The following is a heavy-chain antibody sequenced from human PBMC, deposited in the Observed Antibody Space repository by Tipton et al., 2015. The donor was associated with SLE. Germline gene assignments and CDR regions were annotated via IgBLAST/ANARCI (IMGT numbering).Heavy chain of an antibody. D-gene: IGHD3-10*01. CDR3: ARQRLRLLSPLDA. Sequence: LRLSCAASGFSFSNYAMSWVRQAPGKGLEWIACVCNSVSTNYDPSLKSRGTISVDTSKNHFSLELTSVTAADTAVYYCARQRLRLLSPLDAWGQGTTVTVS. J-gene: IGHJ6*02. CDR1: GFSFSNYA. CDR2: VCNSVST. V-gene: IGHV4-59*08.